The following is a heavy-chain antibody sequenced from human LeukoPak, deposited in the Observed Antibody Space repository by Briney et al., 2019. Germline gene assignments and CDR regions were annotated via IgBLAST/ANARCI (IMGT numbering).Heavy chain of an antibody. CDR1: GYTFIGYY. V-gene: IGHV1-2*02. Sequence: ASVKVSCKTSGYTFIGYYMHWVRQAPGQGLEWMGRINPNNGDTNYTPKFQGRVTMTRDTSISTAYMELSKLTSDDTAVYYCARGPGGYYYCAMDVWGQGTTVTVSS. D-gene: IGHD3-10*01. CDR2: INPNNGDT. J-gene: IGHJ6*02. CDR3: ARGPGGYYYCAMDV.